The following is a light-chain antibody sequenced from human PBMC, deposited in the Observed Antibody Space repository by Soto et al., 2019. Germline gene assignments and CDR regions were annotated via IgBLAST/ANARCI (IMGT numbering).Light chain of an antibody. CDR3: MQGSHWPS. CDR1: QSLVQGDGNTY. J-gene: IGKJ2*01. CDR2: KVS. Sequence: DVVMTQSPLSLPVTLGQPASISCRSSQSLVQGDGNTYLTWFQQRPGQSPRRLIYKVSNRDSGVPDRFSGSGSSTDFTLQISRVEAEDVGIYYCMQGSHWPSFGQGTKLEIK. V-gene: IGKV2-30*02.